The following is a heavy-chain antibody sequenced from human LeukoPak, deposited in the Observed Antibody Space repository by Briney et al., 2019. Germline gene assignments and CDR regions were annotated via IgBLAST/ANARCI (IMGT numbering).Heavy chain of an antibody. CDR1: GGTFSSYA. CDR3: AGNVGLSDKYFPP. V-gene: IGHV1-69*05. Sequence: SVKVSCKASGGTFSSYAISWVRQAPGQGLEWMGGIIPIFGTANYAQKFQGRVTITTDESTSTAYMELSSLRSEDTAVYYCAGNVGLSDKYFPPWGQGTLVTVSS. D-gene: IGHD3-16*02. CDR2: IIPIFGTA. J-gene: IGHJ1*01.